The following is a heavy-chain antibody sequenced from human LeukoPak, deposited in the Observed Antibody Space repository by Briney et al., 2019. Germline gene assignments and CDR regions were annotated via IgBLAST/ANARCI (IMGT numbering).Heavy chain of an antibody. CDR2: INPSGGST. J-gene: IGHJ6*03. CDR3: ARDQREVAMGHERTYYYYYMDV. CDR1: GYTFTSYY. V-gene: IGHV1-46*01. D-gene: IGHD5-12*01. Sequence: ASVKVSCKASGYTFTSYYMHWVRQAPGQGLEWMGIINPSGGSTSYAQKFQGRVTMTRDMSTSTVYMELSSLRSEDTAVYYCARDQREVAMGHERTYYYYYMDVWGKGTTVTVSS.